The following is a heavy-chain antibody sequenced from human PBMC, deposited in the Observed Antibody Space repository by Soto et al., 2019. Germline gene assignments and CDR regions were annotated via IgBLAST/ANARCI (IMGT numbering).Heavy chain of an antibody. V-gene: IGHV3-23*01. D-gene: IGHD1-7*01. CDR3: AKDRNYPRDQFHY. J-gene: IGHJ4*02. Sequence: PWGSLSLSCAASGFTFITYALSWARQAPGKGLEWVSAISANGQGIYYADSVRGRFTISRDNSKNTIFLHMDSLRAEDTAVYYCAKDRNYPRDQFHYWGQGTLVTVSS. CDR1: GFTFITYA. CDR2: ISANGQGI.